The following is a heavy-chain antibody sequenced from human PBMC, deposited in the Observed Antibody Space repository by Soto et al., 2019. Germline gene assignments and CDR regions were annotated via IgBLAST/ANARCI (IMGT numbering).Heavy chain of an antibody. D-gene: IGHD3-22*01. CDR2: IKSKTDGGTT. Sequence: GGSLRLSCAASGFTFSNAWMNWVRQAPGKGLEWVGRIKSKTDGGTTDYAAPVKGRFTISRDDSKNTLYLQMNSLKTEDTAVYYCTIDPLYYYDSSGYYRTFDYWGQGTLVTVSS. CDR1: GFTFSNAW. J-gene: IGHJ4*02. V-gene: IGHV3-15*07. CDR3: TIDPLYYYDSSGYYRTFDY.